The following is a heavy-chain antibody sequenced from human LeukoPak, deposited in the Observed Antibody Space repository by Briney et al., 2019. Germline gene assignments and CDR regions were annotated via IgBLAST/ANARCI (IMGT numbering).Heavy chain of an antibody. CDR3: VRVVRTGDGGMGYFDY. Sequence: SETLSLTCTVSGGSISSGDYYWSWIRQPPGKGLEWIGYIYYSGSTYSNPSLRSRVTISKDTSKNQFSLKLSSVTAADTAVYHCVRVVRTGDGGMGYFDYWGQGTLVTVSS. J-gene: IGHJ4*02. CDR2: IYYSGST. CDR1: GGSISSGDYY. V-gene: IGHV4-30-4*01. D-gene: IGHD7-27*01.